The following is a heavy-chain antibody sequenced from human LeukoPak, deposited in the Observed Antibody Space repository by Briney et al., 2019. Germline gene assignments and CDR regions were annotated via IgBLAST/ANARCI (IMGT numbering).Heavy chain of an antibody. Sequence: ASVKVSCKASGYTFTSYYMHWVRQAPGQGLEWMGIINPSGGSTSYAQKFQGGVTMTRDTSTSTVYMELSSLRSEDTAVYYCAKWAMIVVSESDAFDIWGQGTMVTVSS. CDR3: AKWAMIVVSESDAFDI. J-gene: IGHJ3*02. V-gene: IGHV1-46*01. CDR2: INPSGGST. CDR1: GYTFTSYY. D-gene: IGHD3-22*01.